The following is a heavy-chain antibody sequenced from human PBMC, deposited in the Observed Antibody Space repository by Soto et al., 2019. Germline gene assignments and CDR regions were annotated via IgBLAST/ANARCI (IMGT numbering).Heavy chain of an antibody. Sequence: QVHLVQSGAEVKKPGASVKVSCQGSGYAFTPYGITWVRQAPGQGLEWMGWISAHNGNTNYAQKLQGRVTVTRATSTSPAYMELRSLRYDDTAVYYCARGRYGDYWGQGALVTFSS. V-gene: IGHV1-18*01. CDR1: GYAFTPYG. CDR2: ISAHNGNT. CDR3: ARGRYGDY. J-gene: IGHJ4*02. D-gene: IGHD1-1*01.